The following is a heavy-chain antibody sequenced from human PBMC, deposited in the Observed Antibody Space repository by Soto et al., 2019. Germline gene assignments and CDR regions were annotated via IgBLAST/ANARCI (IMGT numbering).Heavy chain of an antibody. V-gene: IGHV3-9*01. D-gene: IGHD3-16*01. CDR3: ARGNDYTRNSPDAFDI. Sequence: GGSLRLSCAASGFTFHDYVMHWVRQAPGMGLEWVSGISWNSGTKGFADSVKGRFTISRDNARKSLYLEMSSLRSEDTALYYCARGNDYTRNSPDAFDIWGHGTMVTVSS. CDR2: ISWNSGTK. CDR1: GFTFHDYV. J-gene: IGHJ3*02.